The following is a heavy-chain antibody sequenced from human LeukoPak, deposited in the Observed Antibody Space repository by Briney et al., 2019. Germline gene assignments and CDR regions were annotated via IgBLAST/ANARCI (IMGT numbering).Heavy chain of an antibody. Sequence: PGGSLRLSCVGSGFIFSTHEMNWVRQPPGKGLEWLSFISRESSEIHYAASVEGRFTISRDNAKNTLYLQMTSLRDEDTAVYYCAKDREWDDYAEYDYWGQGTLVTVSS. CDR2: ISRESSEI. J-gene: IGHJ4*02. V-gene: IGHV3-48*03. D-gene: IGHD4-17*01. CDR1: GFIFSTHE. CDR3: AKDREWDDYAEYDY.